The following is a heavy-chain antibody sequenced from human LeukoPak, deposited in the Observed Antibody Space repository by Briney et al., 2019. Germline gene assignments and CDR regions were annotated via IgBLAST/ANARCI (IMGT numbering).Heavy chain of an antibody. J-gene: IGHJ4*02. CDR1: GYTLTELS. CDR3: ATESRFSGYYYVVSFDY. V-gene: IGHV1-24*01. CDR2: FDPEDGET. Sequence: ASVKVSCKVSGYTLTELSMHWVRQAPGKGLEWMGGFDPEDGETIYAQKFQGRVTTTEDTSTDTAYVELSSLRSEDTAVYYCATESRFSGYYYVVSFDYWGQGTLVTVSS. D-gene: IGHD3-22*01.